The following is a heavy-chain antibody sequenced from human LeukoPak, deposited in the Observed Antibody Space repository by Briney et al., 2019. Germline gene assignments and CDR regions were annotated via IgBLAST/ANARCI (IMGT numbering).Heavy chain of an antibody. CDR1: GFTFSSYS. Sequence: GGSLRLSCAASGFTFSSYSMNWVRQAPGKGLEWVSSISSSSSYIYYADSVKGRFTISRDNAKNSLYLQVNSLRAEDTAVCYCARGPRYCSGGSCPSNAFGIWGQGTMVTVSS. CDR3: ARGPRYCSGGSCPSNAFGI. J-gene: IGHJ3*02. D-gene: IGHD2-15*01. V-gene: IGHV3-21*01. CDR2: ISSSSSYI.